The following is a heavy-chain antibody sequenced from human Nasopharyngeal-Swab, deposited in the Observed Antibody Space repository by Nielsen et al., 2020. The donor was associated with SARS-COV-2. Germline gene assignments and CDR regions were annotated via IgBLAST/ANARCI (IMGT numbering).Heavy chain of an antibody. CDR1: GYSFTSYW. Sequence: KVSCKGSGYSFTSYWIGWVRQMPGKGLEWMGIIYPGDSDTRYSPSFQGQVTISADKSISTAYLQWSSLKASDTAMYYCAWSSSWYHTGYSDYWGQGTLVTVSS. CDR3: AWSSSWYHTGYSDY. D-gene: IGHD6-13*01. V-gene: IGHV5-51*01. J-gene: IGHJ4*02. CDR2: IYPGDSDT.